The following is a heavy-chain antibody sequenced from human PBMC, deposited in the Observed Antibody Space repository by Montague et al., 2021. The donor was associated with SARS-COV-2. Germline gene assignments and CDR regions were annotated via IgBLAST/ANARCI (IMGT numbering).Heavy chain of an antibody. J-gene: IGHJ6*02. CDR2: T. CDR3: ARGIGFSGGSGYSEWDTYYYYGMDV. D-gene: IGHD2-15*01. Sequence: TNYNPSLKSLVTISVDPSKNQFSLKLSSVTAADTAMYYCARGIGFSGGSGYSEWDTYYYYGMDVWGQGTTATVYS. V-gene: IGHV4-34*01.